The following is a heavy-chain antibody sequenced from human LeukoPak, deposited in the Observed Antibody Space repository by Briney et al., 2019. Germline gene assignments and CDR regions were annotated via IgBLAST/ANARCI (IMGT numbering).Heavy chain of an antibody. CDR3: ARDHRYAFDN. Sequence: GGSLRLSCAASGFNFIDYSMNWVHQAPGKGLEWISYIGISSGNTKYADSVKGRFTISRDKARNSLYLQMNSLRVEDTAMYYCARDHRYAFDNWGHGTLVTVSS. V-gene: IGHV3-48*01. CDR1: GFNFIDYS. J-gene: IGHJ4*01. CDR2: IGISSGNT. D-gene: IGHD5-12*01.